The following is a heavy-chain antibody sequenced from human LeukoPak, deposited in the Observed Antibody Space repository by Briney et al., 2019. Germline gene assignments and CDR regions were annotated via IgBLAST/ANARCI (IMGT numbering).Heavy chain of an antibody. CDR3: ASHSGSGFRYENWFDP. Sequence: GASVKVSCKAFGGTFSSYAISWVRQAPGQGLEWMGRIIPILGIANYAQKFQGRVTITADKSTSTAYMELSSLRSEDTAVYYCASHSGSGFRYENWFDPWGQGTLVTVSS. CDR1: GGTFSSYA. D-gene: IGHD3-22*01. V-gene: IGHV1-69*04. J-gene: IGHJ5*02. CDR2: IIPILGIA.